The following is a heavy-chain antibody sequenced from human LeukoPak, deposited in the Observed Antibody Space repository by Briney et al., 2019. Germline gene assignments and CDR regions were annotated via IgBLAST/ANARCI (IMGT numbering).Heavy chain of an antibody. CDR3: AKVDTAMAFDY. CDR2: ISYDGSNK. D-gene: IGHD5-18*01. Sequence: GRSLRLSCAASGFTFSSYGMHWVRQAPGKRLEWVAVISYDGSNKYYADSVKGRFTISRDNSKNTLYLQMNSLRAEDTAVYYCAKVDTAMAFDYWGQGTLVTVSS. CDR1: GFTFSSYG. V-gene: IGHV3-30*18. J-gene: IGHJ4*02.